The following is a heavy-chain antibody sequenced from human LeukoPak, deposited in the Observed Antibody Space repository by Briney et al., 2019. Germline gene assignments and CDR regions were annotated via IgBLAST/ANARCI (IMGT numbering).Heavy chain of an antibody. Sequence: SETLSLTCTVSGGSISSSSYYWGSVRQPRGKGLEWIGRIYYSGSTYYNPSLKSRVAISVDTSKNQFSLKLSSVTAADTGVYYCARHEGDGYSQFDYWGQGTLVTVSS. CDR3: ARHEGDGYSQFDY. D-gene: IGHD5-24*01. V-gene: IGHV4-39*01. J-gene: IGHJ4*02. CDR2: IYYSGST. CDR1: GGSISSSSYY.